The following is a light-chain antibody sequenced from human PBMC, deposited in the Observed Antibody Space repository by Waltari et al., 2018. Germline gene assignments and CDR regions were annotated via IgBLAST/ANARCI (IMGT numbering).Light chain of an antibody. V-gene: IGKV1-9*01. Sequence: DIQLTQSPSFLSASVGDRVTIPCRASQGINSNLAWYQQRPGKAPQLLIYAASTLQSGVPSTFSGSGSGTEFTLTISSLQPEDFATYYCQQLNSYPRTFGQGTKVEIK. J-gene: IGKJ1*01. CDR1: QGINSN. CDR3: QQLNSYPRT. CDR2: AAS.